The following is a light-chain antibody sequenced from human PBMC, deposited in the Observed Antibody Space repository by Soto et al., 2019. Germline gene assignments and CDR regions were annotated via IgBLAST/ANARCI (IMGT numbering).Light chain of an antibody. CDR1: SSNIEGNT. V-gene: IGLV1-44*01. CDR3: AAWYDSLNGHV. CDR2: TDN. Sequence: QSVLTQPPSASGTPGQRVTISCSGSSSNIEGNTVTWYQQLPGTAPKLLIYTDNRRPSGVPDRFSGSKSGTSGSLAISGLQSEDEADYYCAAWYDSLNGHVFGTGIQLTVL. J-gene: IGLJ1*01.